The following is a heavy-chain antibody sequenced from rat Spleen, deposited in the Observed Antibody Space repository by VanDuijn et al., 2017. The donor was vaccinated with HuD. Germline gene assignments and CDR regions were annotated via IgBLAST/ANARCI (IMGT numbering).Heavy chain of an antibody. CDR3: ARANRESYAHFDY. V-gene: IGHV2-43*01. CDR1: GFSPTNYH. CDR2: RWTGGTT. D-gene: IGHD1-12*01. Sequence: QVQLKESGPGLVQPSQTLSLTCTVSGFSPTNYHVSWVRQPPGKGLEWMGVRWTGGTTAYNSLLKSRLSISRDISKSQVFLEMNSLQTEDTATYYCARANRESYAHFDYWGQGVMVTVSS. J-gene: IGHJ2*01.